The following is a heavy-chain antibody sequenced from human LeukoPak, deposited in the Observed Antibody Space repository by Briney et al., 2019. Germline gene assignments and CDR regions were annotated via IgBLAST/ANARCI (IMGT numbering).Heavy chain of an antibody. J-gene: IGHJ4*02. V-gene: IGHV1-18*01. CDR1: GYTFIKYG. CDR3: ARWDIVATGYYFDY. D-gene: IGHD5-12*01. CDR2: ISADNGNR. Sequence: ASVKVSCKGSGYTFIKYGISWVRQAPGQGLEWMGWISADNGNRNYAQNLQGRVTMTTDTSTSTASMELRSLRSDDTAVYYCARWDIVATGYYFDYWGQGTLVTVSS.